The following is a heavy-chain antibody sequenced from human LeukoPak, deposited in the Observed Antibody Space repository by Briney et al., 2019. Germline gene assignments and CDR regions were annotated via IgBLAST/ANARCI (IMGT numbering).Heavy chain of an antibody. Sequence: SETLSLTCTVSGGSMTSGNYYWTWIRQRPGRGLEWIGHTFYTGSTYYNPSLKNRLSISVDTSKNQFSLNLTSVTAADTAVYFCARAVSMQIWWETVFDPWGQGTLVTVSS. J-gene: IGHJ5*02. D-gene: IGHD1-26*01. CDR2: TFYTGST. V-gene: IGHV4-31*03. CDR3: ARAVSMQIWWETVFDP. CDR1: GGSMTSGNYY.